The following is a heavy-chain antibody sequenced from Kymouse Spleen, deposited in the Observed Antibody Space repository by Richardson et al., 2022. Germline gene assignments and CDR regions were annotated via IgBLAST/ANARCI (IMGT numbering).Heavy chain of an antibody. D-gene: IGHD1-1*01,IGHD1-20*01,IGHD1-7*01. CDR1: GGSISSSSYY. J-gene: IGHJ4*02. CDR3: ARQQDWNYFDY. Sequence: QLQLQESGPGLVKPSETLSLTCTVSGGSISSSSYYWGWIRQPPGKGLEWIGSIYYSGSTYYNPSLKSRVTISVDTSKNQFSLKLSSVTAADTAVYYCARQQDWNYFDYWGQGTLVTVSS. CDR2: IYYSGST. V-gene: IGHV4-39*01.